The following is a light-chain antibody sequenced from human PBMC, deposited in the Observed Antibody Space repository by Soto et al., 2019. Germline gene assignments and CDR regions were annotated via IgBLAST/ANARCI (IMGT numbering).Light chain of an antibody. CDR2: TTS. V-gene: IGKV3-20*01. Sequence: EIVLTQSPGTLSLSPGERATLSCTASQSVTSSCLAWYQRKPGQAPRLLIHTTSTRATDIADRFSGSGSWTDFTLIIRRQEAEAFAVYYCEQCGGSPLFSFGPVKRVDI. CDR3: EQCGGSPLFS. CDR1: QSVTSSC. J-gene: IGKJ3*01.